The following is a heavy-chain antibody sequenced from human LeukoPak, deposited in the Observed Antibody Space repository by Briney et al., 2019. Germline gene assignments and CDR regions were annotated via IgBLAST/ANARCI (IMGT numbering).Heavy chain of an antibody. V-gene: IGHV1-18*01. CDR1: GYTFTSYG. J-gene: IGHJ6*03. CDR3: AKGPKPGAITMLRGVRSYYYYMDV. CDR2: ISAYNGNT. D-gene: IGHD3-10*01. Sequence: ASVKVSCKASGYTFTSYGISWVRQAPGQGLEWMGWISAYNGNTNYAQKLQGRVTMTTDTSTSTAYMELRSLRADDTAAYYCAKGPKPGAITMLRGVRSYYYYMDVWGKGTTVTISS.